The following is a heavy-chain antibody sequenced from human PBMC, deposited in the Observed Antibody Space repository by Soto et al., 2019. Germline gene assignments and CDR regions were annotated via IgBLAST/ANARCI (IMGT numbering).Heavy chain of an antibody. J-gene: IGHJ4*02. Sequence: ASVKVSWKAFGYTFTRYAIHGERRALGQRLEWLGAVNAGNGNTEYSQYFQDRATLTRDTSANTASLELSGLTSQDTAVYYCARGDGPGSWRFDYWDRGSLVTVSS. CDR1: GYTFTRYA. V-gene: IGHV1-3*01. D-gene: IGHD3-10*01. CDR3: ARGDGPGSWRFDY. CDR2: VNAGNGNT.